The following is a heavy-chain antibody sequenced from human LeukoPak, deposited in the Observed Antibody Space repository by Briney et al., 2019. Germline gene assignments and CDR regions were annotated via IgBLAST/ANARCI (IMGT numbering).Heavy chain of an antibody. J-gene: IGHJ4*01. V-gene: IGHV3-9*01. CDR1: GFTFDDYA. D-gene: IGHD3-22*01. CDR3: VKDYDSSGYQLGDY. Sequence: GGSLRLSCAASGFTFDDYAMHWVRQAPGKGLEWVSGISWNSGSTGYADSVKGRFTISRDNAKNSLYLQMNSLRAEDTALYYCVKDYDSSGYQLGDYWGHGTLVTVSS. CDR2: ISWNSGST.